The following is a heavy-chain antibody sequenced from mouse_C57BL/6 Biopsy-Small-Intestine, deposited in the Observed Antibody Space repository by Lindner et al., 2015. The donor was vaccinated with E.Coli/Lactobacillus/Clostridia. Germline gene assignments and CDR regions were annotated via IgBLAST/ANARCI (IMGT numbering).Heavy chain of an antibody. CDR1: GFTFSSYA. D-gene: IGHD1-1*01. CDR3: AREALYYGSSSAWFAY. Sequence: VQLQESGGGLVKPGGSLKLSCAASGFTFSSYAMSWVRQTPEKRLEWVATISDGGSYTYYPDNVKGRFTISRDNAKNNLYLQMSHLKSEDTAMYYCAREALYYGSSSAWFAYWGQGTLVTVSA. V-gene: IGHV5-4*01. CDR2: ISDGGSYT. J-gene: IGHJ3*01.